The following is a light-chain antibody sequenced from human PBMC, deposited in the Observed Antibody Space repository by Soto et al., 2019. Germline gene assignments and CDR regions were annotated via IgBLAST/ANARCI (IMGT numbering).Light chain of an antibody. CDR1: SGHSRYA. CDR3: QTRGTCIQV. Sequence: QLVLTQSPSASASLGASVKLTCTLSSGHSRYAIAWHQQQPEKGPRYLMKLNSDGSHSKGDGIPDRFSGSSSGAERYLTISSLQSEDEADYYCQTRGTCIQVFGGGTKLTVL. V-gene: IGLV4-69*01. J-gene: IGLJ3*02. CDR2: LNSDGSH.